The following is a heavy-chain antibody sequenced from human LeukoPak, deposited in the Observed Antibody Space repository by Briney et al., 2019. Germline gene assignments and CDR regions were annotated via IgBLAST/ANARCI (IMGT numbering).Heavy chain of an antibody. CDR3: ARISMIAGVWFDP. V-gene: IGHV1-2*02. Sequence: ASVTVSCKASGYTFTGYYMHWVRQAPGQGLEWMGWINPNSGGTNYAQKFQGRVTMTRDTSISTAYMELSRLRSDDTAVYYCARISMIAGVWFDPWGQGTLVTVSS. D-gene: IGHD3-22*01. CDR2: INPNSGGT. J-gene: IGHJ5*02. CDR1: GYTFTGYY.